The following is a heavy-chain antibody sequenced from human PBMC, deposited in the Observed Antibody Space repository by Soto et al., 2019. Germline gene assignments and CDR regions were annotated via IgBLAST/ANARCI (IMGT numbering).Heavy chain of an antibody. Sequence: PGGSLRLSCAASGFTFSSYAMHWVRQAPGKGLEWVAVISYDGSNKYYADSVKGRFTISRDNSKNTLYLQMNSLRAEDTAVYYCARDPGGGQLWLLTSLDYWGQGTLATAPQ. V-gene: IGHV3-30-3*01. CDR3: ARDPGGGQLWLLTSLDY. D-gene: IGHD5-18*01. J-gene: IGHJ4*02. CDR1: GFTFSSYA. CDR2: ISYDGSNK.